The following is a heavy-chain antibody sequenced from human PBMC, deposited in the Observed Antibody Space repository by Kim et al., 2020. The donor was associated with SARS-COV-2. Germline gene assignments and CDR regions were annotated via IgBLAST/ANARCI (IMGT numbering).Heavy chain of an antibody. D-gene: IGHD6-19*01. V-gene: IGHV3-73*01. Sequence: ATAYAASVTGRFTISRDDSENTAYLQMNYLKTEDTAVYYCSALAVAGPRFDPWGQGTLVTVSS. CDR2: AT. CDR3: SALAVAGPRFDP. J-gene: IGHJ5*02.